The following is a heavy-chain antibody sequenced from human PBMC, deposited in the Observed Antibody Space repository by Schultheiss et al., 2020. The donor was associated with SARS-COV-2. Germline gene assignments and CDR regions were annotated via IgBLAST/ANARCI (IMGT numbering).Heavy chain of an antibody. CDR1: GFTFSSYA. CDR2: ISYDGSNK. Sequence: GGSLRLSCAASGFTFSSYAMHWVRQAPGKGLEWVAVISYDGSNKYYADSVKGRFTISRDNSRNTMYMQMKSVRAEDTAVYYCARDQVPVVAATPGYWGQGTLVTVSS. V-gene: IGHV3-30*04. CDR3: ARDQVPVVAATPGY. J-gene: IGHJ4*02. D-gene: IGHD2-15*01.